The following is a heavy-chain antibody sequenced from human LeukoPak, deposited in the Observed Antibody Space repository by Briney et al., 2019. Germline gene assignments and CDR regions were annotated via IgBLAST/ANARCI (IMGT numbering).Heavy chain of an antibody. CDR3: ARGIHDYGDPFDY. D-gene: IGHD4-17*01. Sequence: ASVKVSCKASGYTFTSYDINWVRQTTGQGLEWMGWMNPNSGNTGYAQKFQGRVTMTRNTSISTAYMELSSLRSEDTAVYYCARGIHDYGDPFDYWGQGTLVTVSS. CDR1: GYTFTSYD. CDR2: MNPNSGNT. J-gene: IGHJ4*02. V-gene: IGHV1-8*01.